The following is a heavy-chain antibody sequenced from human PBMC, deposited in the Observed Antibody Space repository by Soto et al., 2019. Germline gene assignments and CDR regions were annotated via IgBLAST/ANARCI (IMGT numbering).Heavy chain of an antibody. V-gene: IGHV3-21*01. CDR2: ISSSSSYI. J-gene: IGHJ4*02. D-gene: IGHD1-26*01. CDR3: ARDQSGSYHWGLDY. CDR1: GFTFSSYS. Sequence: EVQLVESGGGLVKPGGSLRLSCAASGFTFSSYSMNWVRQAPGKGLEWVSSISSSSSYIYYADSVKGRLTISRDNAKNSLYLKMNSLRAEDTAVYYCARDQSGSYHWGLDYWGQGTLVTVSS.